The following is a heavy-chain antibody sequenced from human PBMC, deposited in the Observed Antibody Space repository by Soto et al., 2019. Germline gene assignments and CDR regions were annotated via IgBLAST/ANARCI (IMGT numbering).Heavy chain of an antibody. V-gene: IGHV3-30-3*01. CDR1: GFTFSSYA. D-gene: IGHD6-6*01. CDR3: ARDTGGLSSSSSNPFDLWYYGMDV. Sequence: GGSLRLSCAASGFTFSSYAMHWVRQAPGKGLEWVAVISYDGSNKYYADSVKGRFTISRDNSKNTLYLQMNSLRAEDTAVYYCARDTGGLSSSSSNPFDLWYYGMDVWGQGTTVTVSS. CDR2: ISYDGSNK. J-gene: IGHJ6*02.